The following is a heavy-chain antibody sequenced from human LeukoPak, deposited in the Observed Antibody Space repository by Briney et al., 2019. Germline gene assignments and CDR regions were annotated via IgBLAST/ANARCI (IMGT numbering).Heavy chain of an antibody. CDR1: GGSFSGYY. V-gene: IGHV4-34*01. CDR2: INHSGST. J-gene: IGHJ4*02. Sequence: SETLSLTSAVYGGSFSGYYWSWIRQPPGKGLEWIGEINHSGSTNYNPSLKSRVTISVDTSKNQFSLKLSSVTAADTAVYYCARDGDITSNCSGGSCYFLFDYWGQGTLVTVSS. CDR3: ARDGDITSNCSGGSCYFLFDY. D-gene: IGHD2-15*01.